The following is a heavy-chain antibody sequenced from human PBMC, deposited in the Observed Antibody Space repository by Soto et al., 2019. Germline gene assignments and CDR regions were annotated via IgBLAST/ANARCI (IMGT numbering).Heavy chain of an antibody. CDR3: ARADGEQWLIPHLDN. D-gene: IGHD6-19*01. Sequence: PGWSLRLSCEASGFNFKKFAMGWVRQAPGEGLEWVSGISCCGGSTFYADSVKGRFSLARDDSKNTPSLQLNSLRVEDTAHYYCARADGEQWLIPHLDNWGQGTQVTVSS. J-gene: IGHJ1*01. V-gene: IGHV3-23*01. CDR1: GFNFKKFA. CDR2: ISCCGGST.